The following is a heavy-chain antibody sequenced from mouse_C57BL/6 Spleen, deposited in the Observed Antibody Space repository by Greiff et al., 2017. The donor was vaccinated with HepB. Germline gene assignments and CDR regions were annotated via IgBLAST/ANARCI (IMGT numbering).Heavy chain of an antibody. Sequence: QVQLQQPGAELVRPGSSVKLSCKASGYTFTSYWMDWVKQRPGQGLEWIGNIYPSDSETHYNQKFKDKATLTVDKSSSTAYMQLSSLTSEDSAVYYCASDYGSSHYAMDYWGQGTSVTVSS. D-gene: IGHD1-1*01. CDR2: IYPSDSET. V-gene: IGHV1-61*01. J-gene: IGHJ4*01. CDR1: GYTFTSYW. CDR3: ASDYGSSHYAMDY.